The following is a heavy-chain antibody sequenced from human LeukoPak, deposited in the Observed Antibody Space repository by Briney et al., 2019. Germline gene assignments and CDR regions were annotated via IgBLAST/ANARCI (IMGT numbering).Heavy chain of an antibody. CDR2: IYYSGST. J-gene: IGHJ5*02. CDR1: GGSISSYY. CDR3: ARQRDYYDTLGFDP. Sequence: SETLSLTCTVSGGSISSYYWSWIRQPPGKGLEWIGYIYYSGSTNYNPSLKSRVTISVDTSKNQFSLKLSSVTAADTAVYYCARQRDYYDTLGFDPWGQGTLVTVSS. V-gene: IGHV4-59*08. D-gene: IGHD3-22*01.